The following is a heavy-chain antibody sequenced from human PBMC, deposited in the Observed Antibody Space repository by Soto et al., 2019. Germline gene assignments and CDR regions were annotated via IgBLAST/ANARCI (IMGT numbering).Heavy chain of an antibody. CDR3: ARPLHSGGWYYYGMDV. CDR1: GYSFTSYW. Sequence: GGSLKISCKGPGYSFTSYWIGWVRQIYGKGLEWMGIIYPGDSDTRYSPSFQGEVSISADKSISTAYLQWSRLKASDTAMYYCARPLHSGGWYYYGMDVWGQGTTVTVSS. D-gene: IGHD6-19*01. CDR2: IYPGDSDT. V-gene: IGHV5-51*01. J-gene: IGHJ6*02.